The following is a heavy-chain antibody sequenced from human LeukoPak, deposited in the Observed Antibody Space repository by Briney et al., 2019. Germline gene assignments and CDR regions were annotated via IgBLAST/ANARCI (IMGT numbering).Heavy chain of an antibody. Sequence: GGSLRLSCAASGFTFSSYWMHWVRQAPGKGLVWVSRINTDGSSTSYADSVKGRFTISRDNAKNTLSLQMNSLRAEDTAVYYCARDINYANWFDPWGQGTLVTVSS. D-gene: IGHD4-11*01. V-gene: IGHV3-74*01. CDR3: ARDINYANWFDP. CDR2: INTDGSST. J-gene: IGHJ5*02. CDR1: GFTFSSYW.